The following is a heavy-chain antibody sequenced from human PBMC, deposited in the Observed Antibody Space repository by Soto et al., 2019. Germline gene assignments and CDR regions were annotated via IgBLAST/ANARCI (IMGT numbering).Heavy chain of an antibody. CDR3: ARGKLSYYGMDV. J-gene: IGHJ6*02. V-gene: IGHV4-30-2*01. Sequence: SETLSLTCAVSGGSISSGGYSWSWIRQPPGKGLEWIGYMYHSGSTYYNPSLKSRVTISIDRSKNQFSLQLNSVTPEDTAVYYCARGKLSYYGMDVWGQGTTVTVSS. D-gene: IGHD1-7*01. CDR1: GGSISSGGYS. CDR2: MYHSGST.